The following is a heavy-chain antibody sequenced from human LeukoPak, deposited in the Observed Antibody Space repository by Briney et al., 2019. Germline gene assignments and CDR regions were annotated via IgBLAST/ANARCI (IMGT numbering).Heavy chain of an antibody. CDR1: GFTFSSYW. V-gene: IGHV3-7*01. CDR2: IKQDGSEK. J-gene: IGHJ6*03. CDR3: ASFGAQRRYYYYYYYMDV. D-gene: IGHD3-16*01. Sequence: PGGSLRLYCAASGFTFSSYWMSWVRQAPGKGLEWVANIKQDGSEKYYVDSVKGRFTISRDNAKNYLYLQMNSLRAEDTAVYYCASFGAQRRYYYYYYYMDVWGKGATVTVSS.